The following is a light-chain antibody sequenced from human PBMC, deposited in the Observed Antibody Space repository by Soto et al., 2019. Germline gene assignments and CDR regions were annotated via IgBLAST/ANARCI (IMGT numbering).Light chain of an antibody. Sequence: EIVMTQSPVTLSLSPGEGTTLSCRASQSVSNNLAWYQQKPGQAPRLLIYGASTRATGIPVRFSGSGSGTDFTLTISSLEPEDFALYYCQQRNNWPITFGQGTRLEI. CDR3: QQRNNWPIT. CDR2: GAS. V-gene: IGKV3-11*01. CDR1: QSVSNN. J-gene: IGKJ5*01.